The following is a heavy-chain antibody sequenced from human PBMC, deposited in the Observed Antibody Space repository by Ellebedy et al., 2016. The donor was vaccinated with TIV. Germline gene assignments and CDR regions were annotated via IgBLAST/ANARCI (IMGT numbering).Heavy chain of an antibody. CDR1: GGSISSSSYD. J-gene: IGHJ5*02. CDR2: INHSEST. D-gene: IGHD6-19*01. CDR3: ARTYSSGWYDWFDP. Sequence: SETLSLXXTVSGGSISSSSYDWGWIRQPPGKGLEWIGEINHSESTNYNPSLKSRVTISVDTSKNQFSLKLSSVTAADTAVYYCARTYSSGWYDWFDPWGQGTLVTVPS. V-gene: IGHV4-39*07.